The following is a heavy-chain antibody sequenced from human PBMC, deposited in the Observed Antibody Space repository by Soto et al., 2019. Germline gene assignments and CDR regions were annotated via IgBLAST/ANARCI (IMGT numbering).Heavy chain of an antibody. CDR3: VKEGYMRSDWYGQFDY. CDR1: GFTFTSYA. D-gene: IGHD6-19*01. CDR2: ISSYGADT. V-gene: IGHV3-64D*06. Sequence: RRLSCSASGFTFTSYAMHWVRQAPGKGLEFVSAISSYGADTYYAASVKGRFAISRDNPKNTLYLQMSSLRAEDTALYYCVKEGYMRSDWYGQFDYWGQGALVTVSS. J-gene: IGHJ4*02.